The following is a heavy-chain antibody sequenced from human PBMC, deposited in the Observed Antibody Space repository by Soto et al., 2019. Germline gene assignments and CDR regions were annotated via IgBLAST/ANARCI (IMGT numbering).Heavy chain of an antibody. J-gene: IGHJ4*02. V-gene: IGHV1-8*01. D-gene: IGHD2-21*02. CDR3: ASSRVTASIF. CDR1: GYTFTSYE. Sequence: QVQLVQSGAEVKKPGASVKVSCKASGYTFTSYEINWVRQATGQGLEWMGWMNPKSGKTGYAQKFQGRVNMTRNTSISTANMELRSVRSEDTAVYYCASSRVTASIFWGQGTLVTVSS. CDR2: MNPKSGKT.